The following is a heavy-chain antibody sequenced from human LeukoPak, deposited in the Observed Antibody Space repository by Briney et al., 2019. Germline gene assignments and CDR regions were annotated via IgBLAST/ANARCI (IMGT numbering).Heavy chain of an antibody. D-gene: IGHD4-11*01. J-gene: IGHJ1*01. CDR1: GFTFSHYG. V-gene: IGHV3-33*06. Sequence: GGSLRLSCAAPGFTFSHYGMHWVRQTPGAGLEWVAVIWSDGSEKYYAKSVKGRFTVSRDNSKNSLFLQINSLRAEDTAVYSCAKDAQRGFDYSNSLQNWGQGILVTVSS. CDR2: IWSDGSEK. CDR3: AKDAQRGFDYSNSLQN.